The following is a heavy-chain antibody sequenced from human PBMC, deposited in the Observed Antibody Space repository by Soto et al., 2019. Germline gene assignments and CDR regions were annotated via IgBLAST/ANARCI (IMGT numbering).Heavy chain of an antibody. V-gene: IGHV3-30*18. J-gene: IGHJ4*02. CDR1: GFTFNTYG. CDR2: ISYDGSEK. Sequence: GGSLRLSCAASGFTFNTYGMHWVRQAPGKGLEWVAVISYDGSEKYYVDSVEGRFTISKDNSKNTLYLQMNSLRPEDTAVYYCAKSPNFYCSSPNCYKYYFDHWGQGTRVTVS. D-gene: IGHD2-2*02. CDR3: AKSPNFYCSSPNCYKYYFDH.